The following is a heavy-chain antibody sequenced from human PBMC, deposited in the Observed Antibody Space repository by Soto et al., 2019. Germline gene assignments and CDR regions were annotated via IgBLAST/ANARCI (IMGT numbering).Heavy chain of an antibody. Sequence: QVQLVQSGAEVKTPGSSVKVSCKASGGTFNSYSIDWVRQAPGQGFEWMGGIIPMSGRPNYAHRFQCIVTFSADKSTNTVYMEVNSLTHEDTAVYYCTRRGRQSANWFDPWGQGTLVTVSS. CDR1: GGTFNSYS. V-gene: IGHV1-69*06. J-gene: IGHJ5*02. CDR2: IIPMSGRP. CDR3: TRRGRQSANWFDP.